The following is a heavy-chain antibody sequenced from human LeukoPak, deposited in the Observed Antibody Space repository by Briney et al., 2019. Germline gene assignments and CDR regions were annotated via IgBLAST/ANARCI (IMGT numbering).Heavy chain of an antibody. D-gene: IGHD5-18*01. J-gene: IGHJ3*02. CDR2: ISWDGGST. V-gene: IGHV3-43*01. CDR1: GFTFDDYT. CDR3: AKDTMVNADDLAFDI. Sequence: GGSLRLSCAASGFTFDDYTMHWVRQAPGKGLEWVSLISWDGGSTYYADSVKGRFTISRDNSKNSLYLQMNSLRTEDTALYYCAKDTMVNADDLAFDIWGQGTMVTVSS.